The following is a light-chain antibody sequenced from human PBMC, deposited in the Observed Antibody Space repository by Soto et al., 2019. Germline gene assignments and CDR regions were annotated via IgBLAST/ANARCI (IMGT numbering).Light chain of an antibody. CDR3: SSYTSSNTWV. CDR1: SSDVGGYNY. Sequence: QSVLTQPASVSGSPGQSITISCTGSSSDVGGYNYVSWYHEHPGKDPKLMIYDVINRPSGVSNRFSGSKSGNTVSLNISGLQAEDEADYYCSSYTSSNTWVFGGGTKLTVL. J-gene: IGLJ3*02. V-gene: IGLV2-14*01. CDR2: DVI.